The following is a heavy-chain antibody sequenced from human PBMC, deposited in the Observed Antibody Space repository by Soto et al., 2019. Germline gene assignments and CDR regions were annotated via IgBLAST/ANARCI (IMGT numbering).Heavy chain of an antibody. CDR3: ARDLTSSGRSTYLGY. V-gene: IGHV3-23*01. D-gene: IGHD6-19*01. CDR1: GFTFSSYA. J-gene: IGHJ4*02. Sequence: EVQLLESGGVLVQPGGSLRLSCAASGFTFSSYALSWVRQAPGKGLEWVSGISGDGATTYYTDSVKGLFTISRDSSTNTMYLQMNSLRAEDSAVYYCARDLTSSGRSTYLGYWGQGTLVTVSS. CDR2: ISGDGATT.